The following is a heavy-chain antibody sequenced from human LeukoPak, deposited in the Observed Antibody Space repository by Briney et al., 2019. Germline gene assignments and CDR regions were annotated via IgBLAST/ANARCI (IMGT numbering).Heavy chain of an antibody. D-gene: IGHD3-9*01. CDR3: ASSGYYDILTGLEP. V-gene: IGHV1-2*04. Sequence: GASVKVSCKASGYTFTGYYMHWVRQAPGQGLEWMGWINPNSGGTNYAQKFQGWVTMTRDTSISTAYMEPSRLRSDDTAVYYCASSGYYDILTGLEPWGQGTLVTVSS. J-gene: IGHJ5*02. CDR1: GYTFTGYY. CDR2: INPNSGGT.